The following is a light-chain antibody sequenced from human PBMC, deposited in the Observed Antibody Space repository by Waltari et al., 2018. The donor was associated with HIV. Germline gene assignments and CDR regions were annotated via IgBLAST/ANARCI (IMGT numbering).Light chain of an antibody. CDR1: QSLGYSDGDTY. J-gene: IGKJ2*01. V-gene: IGKV2-30*01. CDR2: KVS. Sequence: DVVLTQSPLSLPVTLGQPASISCRSSQSLGYSDGDTYLNWFLQRPGQSPRRLIYKVSKRDSGVPDRFSGSGSGTDFTLHISRVEAEDIGVYYCMQGTHWPTSFGQGTKLEIK. CDR3: MQGTHWPTS.